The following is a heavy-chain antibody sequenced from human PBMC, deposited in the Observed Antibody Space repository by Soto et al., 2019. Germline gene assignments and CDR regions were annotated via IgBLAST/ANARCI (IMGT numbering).Heavy chain of an antibody. CDR2: IYYSGST. CDR1: GGSISSGGYY. J-gene: IGHJ5*02. D-gene: IGHD3-3*01. CDR3: ARDRKFWSGYSTGWFDP. Sequence: TLSLTCTVSGGSISSGGYYWSWIRQHPGKGLEWIGYIYYSGSTYYNPSLKSRVTISVDTSKNQFSLKLSSVTAADTAVYYCARDRKFWSGYSTGWFDPWGQGTLVTVSS. V-gene: IGHV4-31*03.